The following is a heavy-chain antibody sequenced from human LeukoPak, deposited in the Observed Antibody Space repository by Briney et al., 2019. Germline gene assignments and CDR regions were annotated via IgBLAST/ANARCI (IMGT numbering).Heavy chain of an antibody. J-gene: IGHJ4*02. D-gene: IGHD1-26*01. CDR1: GYTFTGYA. Sequence: GASVKVSCKASGYTFTGYALQWVRQAPGQRLEWMGWIHAGNGDTKYSQKFQGRVTITRDTSATTTYMELSRLRSDDTAVYYCARCHWGSGSYFYPYWGQGTLVTVSS. CDR3: ARCHWGSGSYFYPY. V-gene: IGHV1-3*01. CDR2: IHAGNGDT.